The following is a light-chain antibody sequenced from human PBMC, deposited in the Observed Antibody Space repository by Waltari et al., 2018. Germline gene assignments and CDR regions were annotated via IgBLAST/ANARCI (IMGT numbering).Light chain of an antibody. CDR1: QSVLYSSNNKNY. J-gene: IGKJ2*01. CDR3: QQYYTSPYT. V-gene: IGKV4-1*01. Sequence: DFVMTQSPDSLAVSLGERATINRKSSQSVLYSSNNKNYLAWYQLKPGQPPKLLIYWASTRQSGVPDRFSGSGSGTDFALTISSLQAEDVATYYCQQYYTSPYTFGQGTKLEIK. CDR2: WAS.